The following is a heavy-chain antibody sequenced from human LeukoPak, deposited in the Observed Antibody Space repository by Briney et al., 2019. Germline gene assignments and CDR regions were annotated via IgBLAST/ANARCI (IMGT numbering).Heavy chain of an antibody. J-gene: IGHJ4*02. CDR1: GFTFSSYW. CDR3: ARPLMPGGNSRPDY. V-gene: IGHV3-7*01. D-gene: IGHD4-23*01. Sequence: PGGSLRLSCAASGFTFSSYWMSWVRQAPGKGLEWAANIQQDGREKYYVVSVKGRFTISRDNAKNSLYLQMNSLRAEDTAVYYCARPLMPGGNSRPDYWGQGMLVTVSS. CDR2: IQQDGREK.